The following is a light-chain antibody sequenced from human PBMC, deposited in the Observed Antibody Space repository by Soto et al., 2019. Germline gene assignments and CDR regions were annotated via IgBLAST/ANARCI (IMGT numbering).Light chain of an antibody. CDR1: SSDVGGYNY. Sequence: QSVLTQPASVSGSPGQSITISCTGTSSDVGGYNYVSWYQHHPGKPPKLIIYDVSNRPSGVSHHFSGSKSGNTASLTISGLQVEDEADYYCSSYTGRSTLYVFGTGTKLTVL. V-gene: IGLV2-14*03. CDR2: DVS. J-gene: IGLJ1*01. CDR3: SSYTGRSTLYV.